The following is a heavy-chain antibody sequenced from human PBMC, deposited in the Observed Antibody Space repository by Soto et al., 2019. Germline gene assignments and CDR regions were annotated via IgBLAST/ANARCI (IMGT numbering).Heavy chain of an antibody. V-gene: IGHV1-8*01. CDR2: MNPNSGNT. CDR1: GYTFTSYD. D-gene: IGHD3-16*01. J-gene: IGHJ4*02. CDR3: ARGAEGGVAQPVDY. Sequence: ASVKVSCKASGYTFTSYDINCVRPAHGQGLEWMGWMNPNSGNTGYAQKFQGRVTMTRNTSISTAYMELSSLRSEDTAVYYCARGAEGGVAQPVDYWGQGNLVTVSS.